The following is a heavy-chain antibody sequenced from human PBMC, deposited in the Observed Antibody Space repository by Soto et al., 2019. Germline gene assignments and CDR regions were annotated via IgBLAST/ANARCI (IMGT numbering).Heavy chain of an antibody. V-gene: IGHV3-7*01. D-gene: IGHD2-15*01. CDR1: GFTFSSYW. CDR3: AAYCSGGSCYGGLDAFDI. J-gene: IGHJ3*02. Sequence: GGFLRLSCAASGFTFSSYWMSWVRQAPGKGLEWVANIKQDGSEKYYVDSVKGRFTISRDNAKNSLYLQMNSLRAEDTAVYYCAAYCSGGSCYGGLDAFDIWGQGTMVTVSS. CDR2: IKQDGSEK.